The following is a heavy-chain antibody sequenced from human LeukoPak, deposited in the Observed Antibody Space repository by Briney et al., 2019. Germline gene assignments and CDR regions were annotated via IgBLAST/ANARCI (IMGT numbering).Heavy chain of an antibody. CDR1: GGSISSSNW. D-gene: IGHD3-16*02. V-gene: IGHV4-4*02. Sequence: PSETLSLTCAVSGGSISSSNWWSWVRQPPGKGLEWIGEIYHSGSTNYNPSLKSRVTISVDKSKNQFSLKLSSVTAADTAVYYCARGRTNYDYVWGSYRLDYWGQGTLVTVSP. J-gene: IGHJ4*02. CDR3: ARGRTNYDYVWGSYRLDY. CDR2: IYHSGST.